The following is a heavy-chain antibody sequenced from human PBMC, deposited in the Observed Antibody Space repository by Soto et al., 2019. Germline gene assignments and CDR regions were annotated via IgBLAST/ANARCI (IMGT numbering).Heavy chain of an antibody. Sequence: QVQLVQSGAEVKKPGASVKVSCKASGYTFTSYDINWVRQATGQGLEWMGWINPNSGNTGYAQKFQGRVTMTRNTSISAAYMELSSLRSEDTAVYYCASGDEYSTFLDYWGQGILVTVSS. CDR2: INPNSGNT. CDR1: GYTFTSYD. D-gene: IGHD2-15*01. V-gene: IGHV1-8*01. CDR3: ASGDEYSTFLDY. J-gene: IGHJ4*02.